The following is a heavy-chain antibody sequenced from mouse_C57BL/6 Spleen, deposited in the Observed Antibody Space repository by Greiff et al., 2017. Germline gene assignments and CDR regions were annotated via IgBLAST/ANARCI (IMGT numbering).Heavy chain of an antibody. CDR2: IHPNSGST. CDR1: GYTFTSYW. V-gene: IGHV1-64*01. CDR3: ARGELTGTYFDY. D-gene: IGHD4-1*01. J-gene: IGHJ2*01. Sequence: QVQLQQPGAELVKPGASVKLSCKASGYTFTSYWMHWVKQRPGQGLEWIGMIHPNSGSTNYNEKFKSKATLTVDKSSSTAYMQLSSLTSEDSAVYYCARGELTGTYFDYWGQGTTLTVAS.